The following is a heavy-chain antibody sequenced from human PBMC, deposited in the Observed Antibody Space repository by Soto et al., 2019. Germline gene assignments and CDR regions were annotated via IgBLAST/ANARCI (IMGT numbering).Heavy chain of an antibody. J-gene: IGHJ6*02. CDR3: ARALTGYGMDV. V-gene: IGHV1-18*01. CDR1: RYIFTNYG. Sequence: QVQLVQSGVEVREPGASVKVSCKAVRYIFTNYGVSWVRQAPGQGLEWMGWITTYNGNTEYAQKFQGRVTMTTDASTSTAYMELGSLRSVDTAIYYCARALTGYGMDVWGPGTTVTVSS. CDR2: ITTYNGNT.